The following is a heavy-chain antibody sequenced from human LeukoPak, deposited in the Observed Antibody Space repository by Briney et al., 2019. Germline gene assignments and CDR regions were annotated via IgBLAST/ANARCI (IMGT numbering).Heavy chain of an antibody. CDR2: IKQDGSEQ. V-gene: IGHV3-7*02. D-gene: IGHD6-13*01. J-gene: IGHJ4*02. CDR1: GFTLSSYW. Sequence: GGSLRLSCAASGFTLSSYWMTWVRQAPGKGLEWVANIKQDGSEQYYVDSVKGRFTISRDNTKNSLYLQMNSLRAEDTAVYYCARVKEAAADYWGQGALVTVSS. CDR3: ARVKEAAADY.